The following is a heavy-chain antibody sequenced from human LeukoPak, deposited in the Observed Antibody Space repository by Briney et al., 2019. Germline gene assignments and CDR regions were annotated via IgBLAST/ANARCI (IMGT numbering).Heavy chain of an antibody. CDR3: ARAGYSSGWLDAFDI. Sequence: ASVKVSCKASGGTFSSYAISWVRQAPGQGLEWMGWISAYNGNTNYAQKLQGRVTMTTDTSTSTAYMELRSLRSDDTAVYYCARAGYSSGWLDAFDIWGQGTMVTVSS. D-gene: IGHD6-19*01. J-gene: IGHJ3*02. V-gene: IGHV1-18*01. CDR1: GGTFSSYA. CDR2: ISAYNGNT.